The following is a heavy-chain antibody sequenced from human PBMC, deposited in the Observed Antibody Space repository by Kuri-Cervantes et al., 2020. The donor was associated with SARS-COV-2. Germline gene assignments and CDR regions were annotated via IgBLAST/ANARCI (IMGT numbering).Heavy chain of an antibody. V-gene: IGHV3-30*04. CDR1: GFTFSSYA. D-gene: IGHD3-22*01. Sequence: GGSLRLSCAASGFTFSSYAMHWVRQAPGKGLEWVALISNDGSNEYYADSVKGRFTISRDNSKNMLYLQMNSLRAEDTALYYCATNYYYDSHGSWRGDYWGQEPWSPSPQ. J-gene: IGHJ4*01. CDR3: ATNYYYDSHGSWRGDY. CDR2: ISNDGSNE.